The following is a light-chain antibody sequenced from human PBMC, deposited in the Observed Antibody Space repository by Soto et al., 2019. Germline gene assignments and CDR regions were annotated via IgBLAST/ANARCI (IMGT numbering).Light chain of an antibody. CDR3: PQRSNWPPELT. CDR2: DAS. CDR1: QSVSSY. V-gene: IGKV3-11*01. Sequence: EIVLTQSPATLSLSPGERATLSCRASQSVSSYLAWYQQKPGQAPRLLIYDASNSATGIPARFSGSGSGTDLTLTISSLEPEDLAVYYCPQRSNWPPELTFGGGNKVEIK. J-gene: IGKJ4*01.